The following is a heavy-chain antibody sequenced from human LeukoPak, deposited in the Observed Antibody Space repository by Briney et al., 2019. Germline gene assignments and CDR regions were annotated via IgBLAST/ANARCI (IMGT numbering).Heavy chain of an antibody. CDR1: GFTFSSYA. J-gene: IGHJ4*02. D-gene: IGHD4-17*01. CDR3: AKGSRYGQNRPYGY. Sequence: PGGTLRLSCAASGFTFSSYAMSWVRQAPGKGLEWVSAISGSGGSTYYADSVKGRFTISRDNSKNTLYLQMNSLRAEDTAVYYCAKGSRYGQNRPYGYGGQGTLVTVSS. V-gene: IGHV3-23*01. CDR2: ISGSGGST.